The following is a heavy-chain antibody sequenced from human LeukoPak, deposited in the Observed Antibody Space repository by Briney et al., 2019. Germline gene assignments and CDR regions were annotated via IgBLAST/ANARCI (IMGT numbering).Heavy chain of an antibody. CDR1: GFTFSSYA. J-gene: IGHJ4*02. CDR3: ARGSDYFDY. CDR2: ISGSGGRT. Sequence: GGSLRLSCAASGFTFSSYAMSWVRQAPGEGLEWVSAISGSGGRTYYADSVKGRFTISRDNSKNTLYLQMNSLRAEDTAVYYCARGSDYFDYWGQGTLVTVSS. V-gene: IGHV3-23*01.